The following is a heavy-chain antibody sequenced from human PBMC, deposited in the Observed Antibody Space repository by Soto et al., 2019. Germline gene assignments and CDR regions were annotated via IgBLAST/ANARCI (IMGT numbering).Heavy chain of an antibody. CDR2: IYYSGST. D-gene: IGHD5-12*01. J-gene: IGHJ4*02. V-gene: IGHV4-31*03. CDR1: GGSISSGGYY. CDR3: ACGDEGGYDRTGWYFDY. Sequence: QVQLQESGPGLVKPSQTLSLTCTVSGGSISSGGYYWSWIRQHPGKGLEWLGCIYYSGSTYYNPSPKSRVTRSVDTSKNQFSLKLRSVTAADAAVYYCACGDEGGYDRTGWYFDYWGQGTLVTVSS.